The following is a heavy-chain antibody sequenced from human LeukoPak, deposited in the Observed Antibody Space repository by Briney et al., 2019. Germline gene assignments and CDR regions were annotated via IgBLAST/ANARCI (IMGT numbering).Heavy chain of an antibody. CDR2: ISSSSSYI. J-gene: IGHJ6*02. D-gene: IGHD4-11*01. Sequence: GGSLRLSCAASGFTFSSHSMNWVRQAPGKGLEWVSSISSSSSYIYYADSLKGRFTISRDNAENSLYLQMNSLRAEDTAVYYCSRDMRLTTTVTALGGMDVWGQGTTVTVSS. V-gene: IGHV3-21*01. CDR3: SRDMRLTTTVTALGGMDV. CDR1: GFTFSSHS.